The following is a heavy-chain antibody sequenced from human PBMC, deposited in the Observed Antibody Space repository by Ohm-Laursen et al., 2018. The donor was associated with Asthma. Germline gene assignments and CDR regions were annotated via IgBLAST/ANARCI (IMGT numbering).Heavy chain of an antibody. Sequence: SVKVSCKTSGYTFTSYYMHWVRQAPGQGLEWMGWISAYNGNTNYAQKLQGRVTMTTDTSTSTAYMELSSLRSDDTAVYYCARDPPPSCSSSINCYFIDYWGQGTLVTVSS. CDR2: ISAYNGNT. D-gene: IGHD2-2*01. CDR3: ARDPPPSCSSSINCYFIDY. J-gene: IGHJ4*02. V-gene: IGHV1-18*04. CDR1: GYTFTSYY.